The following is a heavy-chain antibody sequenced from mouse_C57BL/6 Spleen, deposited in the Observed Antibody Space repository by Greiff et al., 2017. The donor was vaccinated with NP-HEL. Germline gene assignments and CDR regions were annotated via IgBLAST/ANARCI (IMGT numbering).Heavy chain of an antibody. J-gene: IGHJ2*01. CDR3: AGITTVVAHFDY. V-gene: IGHV1-22*01. CDR2: INPNNGGT. D-gene: IGHD1-1*01. CDR1: GYTFTDYN. Sequence: VQLKESGPELVKPGASVKMSCKASGYTFTDYNMHWVKQSHGKSLEWIGYINPNNGGTSYNQKFKGKATLTVNKSSSTAYMELRSLTSEDSTVYYCAGITTVVAHFDYWGQGTTLTVSS.